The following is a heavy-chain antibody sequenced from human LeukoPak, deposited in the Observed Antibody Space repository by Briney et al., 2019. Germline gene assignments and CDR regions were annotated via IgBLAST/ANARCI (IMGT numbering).Heavy chain of an antibody. D-gene: IGHD2-2*01. CDR1: GFTFSSYA. CDR2: IIGSGGST. J-gene: IGHJ3*02. V-gene: IGHV3-23*01. CDR3: AKEGALGYCSSTSCEDAFDI. Sequence: GGSLRLSFAASGFTFSSYAMSWVRQAPGKGLGWVSAIIGSGGSTYYADSVKGRFTISRDNSKNTLYLQMNSLRAEDTAVYYCAKEGALGYCSSTSCEDAFDIWGQGTMVTVSS.